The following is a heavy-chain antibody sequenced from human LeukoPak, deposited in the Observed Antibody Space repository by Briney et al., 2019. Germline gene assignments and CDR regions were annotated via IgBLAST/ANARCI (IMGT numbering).Heavy chain of an antibody. CDR1: GFTFRNYW. J-gene: IGHJ6*03. CDR3: AKGFYYYMDV. CDR2: IKEEESEK. V-gene: IGHV3-7*04. Sequence: GGSLRLSCAASGFTFRNYWMSGVRQAPGNGPEGVANIKEEESEKNYVNSVKDRFTISRDNAKNSLYLQMNSLRAEDTAVYYCAKGFYYYMDVWGKGTRVSIS.